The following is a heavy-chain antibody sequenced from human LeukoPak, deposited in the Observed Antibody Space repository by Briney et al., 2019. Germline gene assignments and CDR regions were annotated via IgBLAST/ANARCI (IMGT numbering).Heavy chain of an antibody. D-gene: IGHD3-3*01. CDR3: ARGGLRFLEWLLPAGP. Sequence: VASVNVSCKASGYTFTSYYMHWVRQAPGQGLEWMGIINPSGGSTSYAQKFQGRVTMTRDTSTSTVYMELSSLRSEDTAVYYCARGGLRFLEWLLPAGPWGQGTLVTVSS. CDR1: GYTFTSYY. CDR2: INPSGGST. V-gene: IGHV1-46*01. J-gene: IGHJ5*02.